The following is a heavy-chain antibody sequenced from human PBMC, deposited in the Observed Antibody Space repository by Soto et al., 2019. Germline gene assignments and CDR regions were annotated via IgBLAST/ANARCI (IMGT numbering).Heavy chain of an antibody. CDR2: IYYSGST. V-gene: IGHV4-59*12. Sequence: SETLSLTCTVSGGSISSYYWSWIRQPPGKGLEWIGYIYYSGSTNYNPSLKSRVTISVDTSKNQFSLKLSSVTAADTAVYYCARGGYYYDSSGYYDYWGQGTLVTVSS. CDR3: ARGGYYYDSSGYYDY. CDR1: GGSISSYY. D-gene: IGHD3-22*01. J-gene: IGHJ4*02.